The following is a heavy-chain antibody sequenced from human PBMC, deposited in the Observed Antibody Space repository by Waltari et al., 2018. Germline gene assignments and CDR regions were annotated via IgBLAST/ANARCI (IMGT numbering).Heavy chain of an antibody. Sequence: QVQLVESGGGVVQPGRSLRLSCAASGFTFSSYAMHWVRQAPGKGLEWVAVISYDGSNKYYADSVKGRFTISRDNSKNTLYLQMNSLRAEDTAVYYCARDIGRWLQHYFDYWGQGTLVTVSS. CDR2: ISYDGSNK. D-gene: IGHD5-12*01. J-gene: IGHJ4*02. CDR1: GFTFSSYA. CDR3: ARDIGRWLQHYFDY. V-gene: IGHV3-30-3*01.